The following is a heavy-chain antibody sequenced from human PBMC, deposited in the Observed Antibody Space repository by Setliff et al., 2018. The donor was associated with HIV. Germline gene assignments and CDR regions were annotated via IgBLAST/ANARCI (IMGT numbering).Heavy chain of an antibody. CDR2: INPNSGGT. J-gene: IGHJ6*02. Sequence: ASVKVSCKASGYTFTGYYMHWVRQAPGQGLEWMGWINPNSGGTNYAQKFQGWVTMTRDTSISTAYMELSRLRSDDTAVYYCARGGYSSSLPVSYGMDVWGQGTTGTSP. V-gene: IGHV1-2*04. CDR1: GYTFTGYY. D-gene: IGHD6-13*01. CDR3: ARGGYSSSLPVSYGMDV.